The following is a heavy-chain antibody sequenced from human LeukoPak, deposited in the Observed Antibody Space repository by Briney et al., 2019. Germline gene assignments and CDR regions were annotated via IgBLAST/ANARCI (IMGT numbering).Heavy chain of an antibody. CDR2: IYYSGST. J-gene: IGHJ4*02. D-gene: IGHD3-22*01. V-gene: IGHV4-59*01. CDR3: ARYYYDSSGYYLDY. Sequence: ASETLSLTCTVSGGSISSYYWSWIRQPPGKGLEWIGYIYYSGSTNYNPSLKSRVTISVDTSKNQFSLKLSSVTAADTAVYYCARYYYDSSGYYLDYWGQGTLVTVPS. CDR1: GGSISSYY.